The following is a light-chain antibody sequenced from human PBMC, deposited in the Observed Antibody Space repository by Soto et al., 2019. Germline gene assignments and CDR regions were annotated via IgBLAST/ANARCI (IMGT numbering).Light chain of an antibody. Sequence: QSVPTQSPSASGTPGQRVTISCYGSSSNIGSYPVYWYQQLPGTAPKLLINSDDQRPSGVPDRFSASKSGTSASLAISGLRSEDEADYYCAAWDASLSGHVFGAGTKVTVL. CDR3: AAWDASLSGHV. CDR1: SSNIGSYP. CDR2: SDD. J-gene: IGLJ1*01. V-gene: IGLV1-47*02.